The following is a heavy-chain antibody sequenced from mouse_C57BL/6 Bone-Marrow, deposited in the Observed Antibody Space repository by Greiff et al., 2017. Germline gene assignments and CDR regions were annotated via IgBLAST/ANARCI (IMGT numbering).Heavy chain of an antibody. CDR1: GYSFTDYN. CDR3: ESSRLRRYFDV. Sequence: EVQLQQSGPELVKPGASVKISCKASGYSFTDYNMNWVKQSNGKSLEWIGVINPNYGTTSYNHKFKGKATLTVDQSSSTAYMQLNSLTSEDSAVYYSESSRLRRYFDVWGTGTTVTVSS. J-gene: IGHJ1*03. D-gene: IGHD2-4*01. V-gene: IGHV1-39*01. CDR2: INPNYGTT.